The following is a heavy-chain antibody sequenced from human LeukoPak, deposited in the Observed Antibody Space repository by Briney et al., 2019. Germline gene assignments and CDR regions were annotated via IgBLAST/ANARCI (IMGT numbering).Heavy chain of an antibody. CDR3: ARDHYYDSSGYHTPSYYMDV. Sequence: GASVKVSCKASGYTFTSYYMHWERQAPGQGLEWMGIINPSGGSTSYAQKFQGRVTMTRDTSTSAVYMELSSLRSEDTAVYYCARDHYYDSSGYHTPSYYMDVWGKGTTVTVSS. J-gene: IGHJ6*03. CDR2: INPSGGST. D-gene: IGHD3-22*01. V-gene: IGHV1-46*01. CDR1: GYTFTSYY.